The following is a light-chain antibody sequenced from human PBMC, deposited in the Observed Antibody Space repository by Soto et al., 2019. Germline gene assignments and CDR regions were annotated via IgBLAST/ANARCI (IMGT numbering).Light chain of an antibody. CDR3: QQSFTTPWT. CDR2: LTS. V-gene: IGKV1-39*01. J-gene: IGKJ1*01. CDR1: PSISTY. Sequence: DIQIPQSPSSLSASVGDRVTITCRASPSISTYLNWFQQKPGRAPKLLIHLTSTLHSGVPSRFSDSVSGTDFTLTISSLQPEDFAHYYCQQSFTTPWTFGQGTKVDVK.